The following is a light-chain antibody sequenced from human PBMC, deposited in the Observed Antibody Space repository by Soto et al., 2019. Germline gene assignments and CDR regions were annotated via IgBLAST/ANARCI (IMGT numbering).Light chain of an antibody. CDR1: QSISRY. J-gene: IGKJ4*01. CDR3: QQSYSTPRLT. CDR2: AAS. Sequence: DIQMTQSPSSLSASVGDRVTITCRASQSISRYLNWYQQKPGKAPKFLIYAASSLHSGVPSRFSGSGSGTDFTLTISSLQPEDFATYYCQQSYSTPRLTFGGGTKVEIK. V-gene: IGKV1-39*01.